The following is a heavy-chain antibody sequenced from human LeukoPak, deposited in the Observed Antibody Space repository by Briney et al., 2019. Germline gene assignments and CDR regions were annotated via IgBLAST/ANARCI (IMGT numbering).Heavy chain of an antibody. CDR3: ARTARHLDY. D-gene: IGHD5-18*01. CDR2: ISGSGTDI. Sequence: GGSLRLSCAASGFTFSSYSMNWVRQAPGKGLECLSYISGSGTDINYADSVRGRFTISRDNAKNLLYLQMNDLRLEDTAVYYCARTARHLDYWGQGTLVTVSS. J-gene: IGHJ4*02. CDR1: GFTFSSYS. V-gene: IGHV3-21*05.